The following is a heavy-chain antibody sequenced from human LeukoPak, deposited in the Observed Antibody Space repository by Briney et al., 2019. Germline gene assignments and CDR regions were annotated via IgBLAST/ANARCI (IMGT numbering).Heavy chain of an antibody. CDR1: GGSISSSNYY. CDR3: ARHTGSGWHFDY. V-gene: IGHV4-39*01. Sequence: SETLSLTCTVSGGSISSSNYYWGWIRQPPGKGLQWVGSIYYSGSTYYNPSLKSRVTISVDTSKNQFSLRLTSVTAADTAVYYCARHTGSGWHFDYWGQGTLVTVSS. CDR2: IYYSGST. J-gene: IGHJ4*02. D-gene: IGHD6-19*01.